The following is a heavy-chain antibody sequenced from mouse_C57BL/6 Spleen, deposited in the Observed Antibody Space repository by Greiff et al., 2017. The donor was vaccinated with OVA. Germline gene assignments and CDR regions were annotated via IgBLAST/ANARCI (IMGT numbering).Heavy chain of an antibody. CDR3: ARREGYFDY. V-gene: IGHV1-69*01. Sequence: QVQLQQSGAELVMPGASVKLSCKASGYTFTSYWMHWVKQRPGQGLEWIGEIDPSDSYTNYNQKFKGKSTLTVDKSSSTAYMQLSSLTSEDSAVYYCARREGYFDYWGQGTTLTVSS. CDR1: GYTFTSYW. CDR2: IDPSDSYT. J-gene: IGHJ2*01.